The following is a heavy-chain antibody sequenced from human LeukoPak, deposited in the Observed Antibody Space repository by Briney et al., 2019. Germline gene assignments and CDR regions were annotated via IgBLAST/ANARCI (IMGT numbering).Heavy chain of an antibody. CDR3: ARGVPIYSSGYYSTGNWFDP. CDR1: GGSFSGYY. J-gene: IGHJ5*02. D-gene: IGHD3-22*01. V-gene: IGHV4-34*01. Sequence: SETPSLTCAVYGGSFSGYYWSWIRQPPGKGLEWIGEINHSGSTNYNPSLKSRVTISVDTSKNQFSLKLSSVTAADTAVYYCARGVPIYSSGYYSTGNWFDPWGQGTLVTVSS. CDR2: INHSGST.